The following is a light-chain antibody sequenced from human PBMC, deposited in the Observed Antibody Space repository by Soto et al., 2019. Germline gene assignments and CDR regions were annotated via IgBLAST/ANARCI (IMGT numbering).Light chain of an antibody. V-gene: IGKV1-27*01. Sequence: DIQMTQSPSSLSASVGDRVTIPCRASQGIRNFLAWYQQKPGKVPKLLTYAASTLQSGVPSRFSGSGSGTDVTLTISSLQPEDVATYYCQKYNSAPLTCGPGTKVDIK. CDR1: QGIRNF. CDR2: AAS. J-gene: IGKJ3*01. CDR3: QKYNSAPLT.